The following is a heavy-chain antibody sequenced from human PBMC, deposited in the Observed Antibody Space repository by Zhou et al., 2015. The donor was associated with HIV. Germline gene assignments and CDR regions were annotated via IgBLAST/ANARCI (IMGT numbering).Heavy chain of an antibody. D-gene: IGHD3-22*01. J-gene: IGHJ4*02. CDR3: AREMHYYDSSGYYPFFDY. Sequence: QVQLVQSGAEVKKPGSSVKVSCKASGGTFSSYAISWVRQAPGQGLEWMGGIIPIFGTANYAQKFQGRVTITADKSTSTAYMELSSLRSEDTAVYYCAREMHYYDSSGYYPFFDYWGQGTLVTVSS. CDR2: IIPIFGTA. V-gene: IGHV1-69*06. CDR1: GGTFSSYA.